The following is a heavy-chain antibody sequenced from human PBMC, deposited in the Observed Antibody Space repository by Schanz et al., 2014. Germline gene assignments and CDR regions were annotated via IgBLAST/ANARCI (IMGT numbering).Heavy chain of an antibody. J-gene: IGHJ4*03. V-gene: IGHV3-23*04. D-gene: IGHD3-10*01. Sequence: EVQLVQSGGGLVQPGGSLRLSCASSGFSFTTYAMSWVRQAPGKGLLWVSSISGTGDDDTYYADSVKGRFTITRDNTKNTLYLQMNSLRAEDAAVYYCARIGGSVFDYWAQGTLVTVSS. CDR2: ISGTGDDDT. CDR1: GFSFTTYA. CDR3: ARIGGSVFDY.